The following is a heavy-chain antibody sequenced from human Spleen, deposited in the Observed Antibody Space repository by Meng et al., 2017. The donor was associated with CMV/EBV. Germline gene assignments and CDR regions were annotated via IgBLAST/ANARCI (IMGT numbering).Heavy chain of an antibody. CDR1: GGSVSSSSSY. CDR3: ARDCSSSTCDDAFDI. Sequence: SGGSVSSSSSYWSWIRQPPGKGLEWIAYIDRSGNTNHNPSLVSRVTISVDTSNNQFSLKLRSISSADTAVYFCARDCSSSTCDDAFDIWGQGTVVTVSS. J-gene: IGHJ3*02. V-gene: IGHV4-61*01. CDR2: IDRSGNT. D-gene: IGHD2-2*01.